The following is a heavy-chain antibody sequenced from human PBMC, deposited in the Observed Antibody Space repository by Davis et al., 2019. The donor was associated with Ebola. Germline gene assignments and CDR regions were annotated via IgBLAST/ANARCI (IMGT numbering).Heavy chain of an antibody. CDR3: ARGSTMVRGEGWFDP. J-gene: IGHJ5*02. D-gene: IGHD3-10*01. V-gene: IGHV1-3*01. CDR1: GYTFTSYA. CDR2: INAGNGNT. Sequence: AASVKVSCKASGYTFTSYAMHWVRQAPGQRLEWMGWINAGNGNTNYAQKLQGRVTMTTDTSTSTAYMELRSLRPDDTAVYYCARGSTMVRGEGWFDPWGQGTLVTVSS.